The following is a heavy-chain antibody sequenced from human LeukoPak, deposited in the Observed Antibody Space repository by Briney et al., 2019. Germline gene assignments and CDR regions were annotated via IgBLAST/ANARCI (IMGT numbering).Heavy chain of an antibody. J-gene: IGHJ3*02. CDR1: GFTFSTSA. D-gene: IGHD3-10*01. CDR3: AREENVLLWFGELNAFDI. V-gene: IGHV3-21*01. CDR2: ISSSSSYI. Sequence: PGGSLRLSCAGSGFTFSTSAMSWVRQAPGKGLEWVSSISSSSSYIYYADSVKGRFTISRDNAKNSLYLQMNSLRAEDTAVYYCAREENVLLWFGELNAFDIWGQGTMVTVSS.